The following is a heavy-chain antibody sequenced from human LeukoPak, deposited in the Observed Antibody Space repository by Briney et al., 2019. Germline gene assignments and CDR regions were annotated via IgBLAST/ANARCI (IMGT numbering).Heavy chain of an antibody. CDR3: ARQWLVSPLFIF. J-gene: IGHJ4*02. Sequence: PSETLSLTCAVYGGSFSGYYWSWIRQPPGKGLEWIGEINHSGSTNYNPSLRSRVTVSVHTSKNQLSLKLSSVTAADTAVYYCARQWLVSPLFIFWAQGTLVTVSS. CDR1: GGSFSGYY. CDR2: INHSGST. V-gene: IGHV4-34*01. D-gene: IGHD6-19*01.